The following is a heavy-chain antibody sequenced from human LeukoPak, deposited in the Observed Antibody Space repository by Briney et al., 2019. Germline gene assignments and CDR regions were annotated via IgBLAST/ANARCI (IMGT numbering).Heavy chain of an antibody. CDR1: GGSISSGGYY. J-gene: IGHJ4*02. D-gene: IGHD6-13*01. Sequence: SETLSLTRTVSGGSISSGGYYWSWIRQPPGKGLEWIGYIYHSGSTYYNPSLKSRVTISVDTSKNQFSLKLSSVTAADTAVYYCARDIWSSSWYRDYYFDYWGQGTLVTVSS. CDR2: IYHSGST. V-gene: IGHV4-30-2*01. CDR3: ARDIWSSSWYRDYYFDY.